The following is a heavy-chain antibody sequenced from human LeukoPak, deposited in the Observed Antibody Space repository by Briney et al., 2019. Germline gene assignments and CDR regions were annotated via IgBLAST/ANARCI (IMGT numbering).Heavy chain of an antibody. CDR2: IYHSGST. CDR1: GYSISSGYY. V-gene: IGHV4-38-2*02. CDR3: ARARLWFGELKD. J-gene: IGHJ4*02. Sequence: SETLSLTCTVSGYSISSGYYWGWIRQPPGKGLEWIGSIYHSGSTYYNPSLKSRVTISVDTSKNQLSLKLSSVTAADTAVYYCARARLWFGELKDWGQGTLVTVSS. D-gene: IGHD3-10*01.